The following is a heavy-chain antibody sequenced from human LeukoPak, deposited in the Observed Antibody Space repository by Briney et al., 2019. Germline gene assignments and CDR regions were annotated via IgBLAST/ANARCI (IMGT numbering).Heavy chain of an antibody. D-gene: IGHD3-10*01. CDR2: IRYDGRKE. CDR1: GFTFSSYG. Sequence: PGGSLRLSCTASGFTFSSYGMHWVRQAPGKGLEWVAFIRYDGRKEYYADPLKGRFTISRDNSKNTLYLQMNSLRAEDTAVYYCAKATMVRGVDISYYYYGMDVWGQGTTVTVSS. CDR3: AKATMVRGVDISYYYYGMDV. J-gene: IGHJ6*02. V-gene: IGHV3-30*02.